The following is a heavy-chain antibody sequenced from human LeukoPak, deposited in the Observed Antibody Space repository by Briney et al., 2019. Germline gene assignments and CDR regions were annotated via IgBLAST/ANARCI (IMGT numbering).Heavy chain of an antibody. V-gene: IGHV4-59*01. CDR2: IYYRGST. CDR1: GGSISSDY. J-gene: IGHJ6*03. CDR3: ARSAPYYDFWTGYYDALYYMDV. D-gene: IGHD3-3*01. Sequence: SETLSLTCTVSGGSISSDYWSWIRPPPGKGLEWIGYIYYRGSTNYNPSLKSRVTISVDTSKNQFSLKLRSVTAADTAVYYCARSAPYYDFWTGYYDALYYMDVWGKGTTVTVSS.